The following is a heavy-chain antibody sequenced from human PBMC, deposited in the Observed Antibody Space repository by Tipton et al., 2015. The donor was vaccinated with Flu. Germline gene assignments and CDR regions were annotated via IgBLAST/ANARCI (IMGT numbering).Heavy chain of an antibody. V-gene: IGHV4-4*07. J-gene: IGHJ5*02. CDR1: GASISDYY. Sequence: TLSLTCTVSGASISDYYWSWIRQPAGKGLEWIGRIHTSGNINYNPSLKSRLSMSVDTSKNQFSLKLSSVAAADTAVYYCARAVRFFTSWGYFDTWGQGFLVTVSS. CDR2: IHTSGNI. CDR3: ARAVRFFTSWGYFDT. D-gene: IGHD2-2*01.